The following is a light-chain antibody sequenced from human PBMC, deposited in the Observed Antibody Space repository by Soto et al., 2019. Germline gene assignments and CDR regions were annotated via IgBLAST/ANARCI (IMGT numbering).Light chain of an antibody. CDR1: SSDVGGYNY. CDR2: DGS. J-gene: IGLJ1*01. V-gene: IGLV2-14*01. Sequence: QSVLTQPASVSGSPGQSITISCTGTSSDVGGYNYVSWYQQHPGKAPKLMIYDGSNRPSGVSNRFSGSKSGNTASLTISGLQAEDEADYYCSSYTSSSTQYVFGTGTKVTVL. CDR3: SSYTSSSTQYV.